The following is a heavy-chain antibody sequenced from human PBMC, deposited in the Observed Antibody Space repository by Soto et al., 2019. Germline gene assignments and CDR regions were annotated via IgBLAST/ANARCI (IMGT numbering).Heavy chain of an antibody. D-gene: IGHD3-3*01. Sequence: QVQLVESGGGVVQPGRSLRLSCAASGFTYSTFGMHWVRQAPGKGLEWVAVIAADGLAQYYADSVKGRFTISRDNSDNTLFLQMNNLGAEDTAVYYCAKEFFSPQAYWFFDLWGRGTLVTVSS. J-gene: IGHJ2*01. CDR2: IAADGLAQ. V-gene: IGHV3-30*18. CDR3: AKEFFSPQAYWFFDL. CDR1: GFTYSTFG.